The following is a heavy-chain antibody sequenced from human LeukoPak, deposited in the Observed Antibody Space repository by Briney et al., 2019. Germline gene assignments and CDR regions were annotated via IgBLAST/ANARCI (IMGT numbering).Heavy chain of an antibody. D-gene: IGHD3-9*01. V-gene: IGHV3-23*01. Sequence: GGSLRLSCAASGFTFSSYAMNWVRQAPGKGLEWVSVISGSGSRTYYADSVKGRFTISRDNSKNTLSLQMNSLRVEDTAVYYCAKGLINDWSALENWGQGTLVTVPS. CDR3: AKGLINDWSALEN. J-gene: IGHJ4*02. CDR2: ISGSGSRT. CDR1: GFTFSSYA.